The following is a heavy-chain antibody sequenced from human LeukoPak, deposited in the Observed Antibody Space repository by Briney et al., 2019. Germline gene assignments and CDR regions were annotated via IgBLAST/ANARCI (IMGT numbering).Heavy chain of an antibody. J-gene: IGHJ4*02. D-gene: IGHD1-26*01. CDR2: ISGSGGST. CDR1: GFTFSSYA. V-gene: IGHV3-23*01. Sequence: GGSLRLSCAASGFTFSSYAMSWVRQAPGKGLEWVSAISGSGGSTYYADSVKGRFTISRDNSKNTLYLQMNSLRAEDTAVYYCAKEGGRYSGSYFGFFDYWGQGTLVTVSS. CDR3: AKEGGRYSGSYFGFFDY.